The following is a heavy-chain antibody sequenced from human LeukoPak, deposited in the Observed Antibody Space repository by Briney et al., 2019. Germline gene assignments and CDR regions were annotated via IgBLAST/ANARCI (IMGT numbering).Heavy chain of an antibody. J-gene: IGHJ4*02. CDR1: GDSISSGDYY. CDR2: IYHSGST. CDR3: ARDLGIAARPDY. V-gene: IGHV4-38-2*02. Sequence: PSETLSLTCTVSGDSISSGDYYWSWIRQPPGKGLEWIGSIYHSGSTYYNPSLKSRVTISVDTSKNQFSLKLSSVTAADTAVYYCARDLGIAARPDYWGQGTLVTVSS. D-gene: IGHD6-6*01.